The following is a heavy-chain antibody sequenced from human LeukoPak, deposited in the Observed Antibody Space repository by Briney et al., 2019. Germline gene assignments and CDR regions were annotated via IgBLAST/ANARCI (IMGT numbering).Heavy chain of an antibody. V-gene: IGHV3-15*01. CDR3: TPTADHIVVVPAA. D-gene: IGHD2-2*01. J-gene: IGHJ5*02. CDR2: IKSKTDGGTT. CDR1: GFTFSSYG. Sequence: GRSLRLSCAASGFTFSSYGMHWVRQAPGKGLEWVGRIKSKTDGGTTDYAAPVKGRFTISRDDSKNTLYLQMNSLKTEDTAVYYCTPTADHIVVVPAAWGQGTLVTVSS.